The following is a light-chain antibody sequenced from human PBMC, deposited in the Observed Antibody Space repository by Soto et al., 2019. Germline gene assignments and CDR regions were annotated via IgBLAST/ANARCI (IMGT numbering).Light chain of an antibody. Sequence: DIQMTQSPSSLSASVGDRVTITCRASQGISNYLAWYQQKPGEVPKLLIYAASTLQSGVPSRFSGSGSGTDLTLSISSLQPEDVATYYCQKYNTAPHVTFGQGTKVEI. V-gene: IGKV1-27*01. CDR3: QKYNTAPHVT. CDR1: QGISNY. CDR2: AAS. J-gene: IGKJ1*01.